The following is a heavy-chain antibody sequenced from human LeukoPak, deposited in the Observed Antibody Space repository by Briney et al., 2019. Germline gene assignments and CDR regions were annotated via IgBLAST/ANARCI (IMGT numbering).Heavy chain of an antibody. V-gene: IGHV3-21*01. CDR1: GFTFSSYS. D-gene: IGHD4-23*01. Sequence: GGSLSLFCAASGFTFSSYSMNWVRQAPGKGLEWVSSISSSSSYIYYADSVKGRFTISRDNAKNSLYLQMNSLRAEDTAVYYCARYLWVTTLVGWGQETLVTVSS. J-gene: IGHJ4*02. CDR2: ISSSSSYI. CDR3: ARYLWVTTLVG.